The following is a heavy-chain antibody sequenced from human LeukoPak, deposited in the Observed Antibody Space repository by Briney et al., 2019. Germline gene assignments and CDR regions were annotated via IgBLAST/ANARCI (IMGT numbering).Heavy chain of an antibody. CDR2: ISYDGSNK. CDR3: AKDDGSGSSHYYYGMDV. CDR1: GFTFSSYG. J-gene: IGHJ6*04. D-gene: IGHD3-10*01. Sequence: GRSLRPSCAASGFTFSSYGMHWVRQAPGKGLEWLAVISYDGSNKYYADSVKGRFTISRDNSKNTLYLQMNSLRAEDTAVYYCAKDDGSGSSHYYYGMDVWGKGTTVIVSS. V-gene: IGHV3-30*18.